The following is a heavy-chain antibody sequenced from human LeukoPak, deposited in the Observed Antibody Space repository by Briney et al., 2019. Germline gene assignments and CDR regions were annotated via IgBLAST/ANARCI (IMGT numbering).Heavy chain of an antibody. Sequence: PGRSLRLSCAASGFTFSSYGMHWVRQAPGKGLEWVAVIWYDGSNKYYADSVKGRFTISRDNSKNTLYLQMNSLRAEDTAVYYCAREESDDPHFYYYYGMDVWGQGTTVIVSS. CDR2: IWYDGSNK. D-gene: IGHD3-16*01. V-gene: IGHV3-33*01. CDR3: AREESDDPHFYYYYGMDV. CDR1: GFTFSSYG. J-gene: IGHJ6*02.